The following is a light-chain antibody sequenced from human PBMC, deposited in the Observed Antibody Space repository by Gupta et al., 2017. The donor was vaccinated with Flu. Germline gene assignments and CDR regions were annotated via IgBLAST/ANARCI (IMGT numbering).Light chain of an antibody. CDR3: ETWGSATYV. J-gene: IGLJ1*01. CDR2: LESTGTY. CDR1: NGHNTNI. V-gene: IGLV4-60*03. Sequence: QPVLTQSSSASASLGSSVRLTCTLRNGHNTNIIAWHQQQPGKAPRFLMKLESTGTYRRGSGVPDRFSGSSSGADRYLAISNLQSEDEADYYCETWGSATYVFGPGTKVSVL.